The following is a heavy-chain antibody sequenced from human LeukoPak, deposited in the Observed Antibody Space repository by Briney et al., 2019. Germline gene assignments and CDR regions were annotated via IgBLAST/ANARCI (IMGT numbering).Heavy chain of an antibody. D-gene: IGHD1-26*01. CDR3: ARDKIVRATYFDY. V-gene: IGHV3-74*01. CDR2: VLSDGSRI. J-gene: IGHJ4*02. CDR1: GFTFDDYA. Sequence: PGGSLRLSCAASGFTFDDYAMHWVRQAPGKGLVWVSRVLSDGSRISYADSVKGRFTISRDNAKNSLYLQMNSLRAEDTAVYYCARDKIVRATYFDYWGQGTLVTVSS.